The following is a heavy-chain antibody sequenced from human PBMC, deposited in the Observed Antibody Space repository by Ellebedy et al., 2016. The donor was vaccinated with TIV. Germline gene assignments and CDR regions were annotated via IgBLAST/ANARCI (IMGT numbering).Heavy chain of an antibody. V-gene: IGHV3-30*01. CDR3: ARDILTGYWRGYFDY. CDR2: ISYDASNK. J-gene: IGHJ4*02. CDR1: GFTFSSYA. D-gene: IGHD3-9*01. Sequence: GGSLRLSCAASGFTFSSYAMHCVRHAPGKGLEWHAFISYDASNKYYADSVKGRFTISRDNSKNTLYLQMKSLRAEDTAVYYCARDILTGYWRGYFDYWGQGTLVTVSS.